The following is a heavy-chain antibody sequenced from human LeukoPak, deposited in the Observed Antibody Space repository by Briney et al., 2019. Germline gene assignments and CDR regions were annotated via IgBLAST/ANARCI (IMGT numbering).Heavy chain of an antibody. CDR1: GFTFSSYE. V-gene: IGHV3-48*03. CDR3: ARGGLYYDSFDY. D-gene: IGHD3-22*01. J-gene: IGHJ4*02. CDR2: ISSSGSTI. Sequence: GGSLRLSCAASGFTFSSYEMNWVRQAPGKGLEWVSYISSSGSTIYYADSVKGRFTISRDNAKNSLYLQMNSLRAEDTAVYYCARGGLYYDSFDYWGQGTLVTVSS.